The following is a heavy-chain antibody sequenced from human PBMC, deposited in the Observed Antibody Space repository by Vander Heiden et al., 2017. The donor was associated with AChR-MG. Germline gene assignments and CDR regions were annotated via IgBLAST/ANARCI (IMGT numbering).Heavy chain of an antibody. D-gene: IGHD3-10*01. CDR2: ITAGYGDT. J-gene: IGHJ4*02. CDR1: GNSFTSYA. CDR3: ASGSYYIDY. Sequence: QVQLVQSGAEVKKPGASVKVSCKASGNSFTSYAMNWVRQAPGHRPEWMGWITAGYGDTKYSQKFQGRVTITRDTSASTAYMELSSLRSEDTAVYYCASGSYYIDYWGQGTLVTVSS. V-gene: IGHV1-3*01.